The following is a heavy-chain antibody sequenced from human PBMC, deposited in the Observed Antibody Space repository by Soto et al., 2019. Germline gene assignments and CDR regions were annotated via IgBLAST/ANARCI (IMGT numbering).Heavy chain of an antibody. V-gene: IGHV4-34*01. CDR1: GGSFSGYY. J-gene: IGHJ4*02. CDR2: INHSGST. CDR3: ARDKIPGLFAY. D-gene: IGHD2-21*01. Sequence: PSETLSLTCAVYGGSFSGYYWTWIRQPPGTGLEWIGEINHSGSTNYNPSLKSRVTISVDTSKNQFSLKLTSVTAADTAVYYCARDKIPGLFAYWGQGSLVTGSS.